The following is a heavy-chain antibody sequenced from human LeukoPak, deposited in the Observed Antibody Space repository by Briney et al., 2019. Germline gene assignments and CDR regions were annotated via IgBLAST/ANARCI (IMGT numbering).Heavy chain of an antibody. CDR2: IYTSGST. CDR1: GGSISSGSYY. CDR3: ASTRDIVVVVAATEFDY. Sequence: PSQTLSLTCTVSGGSISSGSYYWSWIRQPAGKGLEWIGRIYTSGSTNYNPSLNSRVTISVDTSKNQFSLKLSSVTAADTAVYYCASTRDIVVVVAATEFDYWGQGTLVTVSS. J-gene: IGHJ4*02. D-gene: IGHD2-15*01. V-gene: IGHV4-61*02.